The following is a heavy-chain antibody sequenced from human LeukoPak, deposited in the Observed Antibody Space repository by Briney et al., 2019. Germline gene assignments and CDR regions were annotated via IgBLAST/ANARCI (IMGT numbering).Heavy chain of an antibody. V-gene: IGHV3-33*01. J-gene: IGHJ4*02. D-gene: IGHD6-13*01. CDR3: ARDGGTIAAAAYFDY. Sequence: GSSLRLSCAPSGFTFSSYGMHWARHAPGKGLEWVAVIWYDGSNKYYAESVTVRFTISKDNSKTTLYLQMNSLRAEDTAVYYCARDGGTIAAAAYFDYWGQGTLVTVSS. CDR2: IWYDGSNK. CDR1: GFTFSSYG.